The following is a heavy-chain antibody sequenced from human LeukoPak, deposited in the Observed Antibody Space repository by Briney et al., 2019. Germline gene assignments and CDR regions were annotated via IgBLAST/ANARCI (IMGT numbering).Heavy chain of an antibody. V-gene: IGHV3-7*01. Sequence: GGSLRLSCAASGFTFSSYGMHWVRQAPGKGLEWVANIRQDGSEKYYVDSVKGRFTISRDNAKNSLYLQMNSLRAEDTAVYYCARDYSDWGQGTLVTVSS. D-gene: IGHD2-15*01. CDR2: IRQDGSEK. J-gene: IGHJ4*02. CDR1: GFTFSSYG. CDR3: ARDYSD.